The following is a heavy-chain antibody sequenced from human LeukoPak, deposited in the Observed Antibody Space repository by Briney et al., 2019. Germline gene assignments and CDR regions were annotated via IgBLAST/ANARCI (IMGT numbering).Heavy chain of an antibody. J-gene: IGHJ6*03. V-gene: IGHV3-53*01. D-gene: IGHD6-13*01. CDR3: AKRLAVAGTANYYYYIDV. CDR2: IYSGDT. CDR1: GFTVSSNS. Sequence: GGSLRLSWTVSGFTVSSNSISWVRQAPGKGREWVSFIYSGDTHYSDSVKGRFTISRDHSKNTLYLQMNSLRAEDTAVYYCAKRLAVAGTANYYYYIDVWGKGTTVTIPS.